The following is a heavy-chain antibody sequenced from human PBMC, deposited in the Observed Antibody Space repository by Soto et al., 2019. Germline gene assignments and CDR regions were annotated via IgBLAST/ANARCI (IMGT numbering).Heavy chain of an antibody. CDR1: GYTFTSYG. Sequence: ASVKVSCKASGYTFTSYGISWARQAPGQGLEWMGWISAYNGNTNYAQKLQGRVTMTTDTSTSTAYMELRSLRSDDTAVYYCAREIAAAGTSYYYYGMDVWGQGTTVTVSS. CDR3: AREIAAAGTSYYYYGMDV. D-gene: IGHD6-13*01. V-gene: IGHV1-18*04. CDR2: ISAYNGNT. J-gene: IGHJ6*02.